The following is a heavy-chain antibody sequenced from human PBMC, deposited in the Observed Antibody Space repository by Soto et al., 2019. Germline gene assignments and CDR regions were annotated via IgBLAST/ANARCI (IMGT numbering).Heavy chain of an antibody. CDR2: ISSSSSTI. V-gene: IGHV3-48*01. J-gene: IGHJ6*02. Sequence: PGGSLRLSCAASGFTFSSYSMNWVRQAPGKGLEWVSYISSSSSTIFYADSVKGLFTISRDNAKNSLYLHLNSLRAEDTAVYYCATSLDVWGQGTTVTVSS. CDR3: ATSLDV. CDR1: GFTFSSYS.